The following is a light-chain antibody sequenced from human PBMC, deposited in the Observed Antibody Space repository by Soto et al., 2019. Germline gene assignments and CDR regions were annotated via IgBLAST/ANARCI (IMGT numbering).Light chain of an antibody. V-gene: IGKV3-20*01. J-gene: IGKJ2*01. CDR2: GSS. CDR1: ENVSNNY. Sequence: EVVLTQSPGTLSLSPGERATLSCRASENVSNNYLARYQQKPGQAPRLLIFGSSDRAAGIPDRFSGSGSGTDFTLTISRLEPEDFPVYYCQQYGSSPPYTFGQGTKLEIK. CDR3: QQYGSSPPYT.